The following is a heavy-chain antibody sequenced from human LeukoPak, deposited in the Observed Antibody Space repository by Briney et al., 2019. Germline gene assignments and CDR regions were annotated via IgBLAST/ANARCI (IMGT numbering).Heavy chain of an antibody. D-gene: IGHD6-19*01. J-gene: IGHJ3*02. CDR1: GYTYSSYT. CDR2: IDGSGVTS. CDR3: ATRVAEQSTSWYIDI. V-gene: IGHV3-23*02. Sequence: GGSLRLSCAASGYTYSSYTMLWVRQAPGKGLEWVSAIDGSGVTSFYGDSVKARFTISRDNSKNTLYLQMNSLRAEDTALYYCATRVAEQSTSWYIDIWGLGTMVTVSS.